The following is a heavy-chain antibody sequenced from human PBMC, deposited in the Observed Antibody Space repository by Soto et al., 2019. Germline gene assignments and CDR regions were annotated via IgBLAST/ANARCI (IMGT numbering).Heavy chain of an antibody. Sequence: QVQLVESGGGVVQPGRSLRLSCAASGFTFSSYAMHWVGQAPAKGLEWVAVISYDGSNKYYADSVKGRFTISRDNSKNTLYLQMNSLRAEDTAVYYCARGKSPYSSGWHNRHFDYWGQGTLVTVSS. CDR1: GFTFSSYA. V-gene: IGHV3-30-3*01. CDR2: ISYDGSNK. J-gene: IGHJ4*02. D-gene: IGHD6-19*01. CDR3: ARGKSPYSSGWHNRHFDY.